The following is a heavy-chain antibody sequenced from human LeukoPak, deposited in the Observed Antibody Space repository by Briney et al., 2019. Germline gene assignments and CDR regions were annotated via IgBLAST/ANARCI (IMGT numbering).Heavy chain of an antibody. Sequence: SETLSLTCAVSGYSISSGYYWGWIRQPPGKGLEWIGSIYFSGSITYYNPSLKSRVIISADTSKNQFSLKLSSVTAADTAVYYCARALGEVAGTPPYYYYYYMDVWGKGTTVTVSS. CDR2: IYFSGSIT. CDR1: GYSISSGYY. J-gene: IGHJ6*03. D-gene: IGHD6-19*01. V-gene: IGHV4-38-2*01. CDR3: ARALGEVAGTPPYYYYYYMDV.